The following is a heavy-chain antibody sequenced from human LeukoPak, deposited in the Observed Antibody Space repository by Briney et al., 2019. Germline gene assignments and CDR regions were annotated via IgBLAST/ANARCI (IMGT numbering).Heavy chain of an antibody. V-gene: IGHV1-69*04. CDR3: ARGGYYDSSGYYYYYFDY. J-gene: IGHJ4*02. D-gene: IGHD3-22*01. CDR1: GGTFSSYA. Sequence: SVKVSCKASGGTFSSYAVSWVRQAPGQGLEWMGRIIPILGIANYAQKFQGRVTITADKSTSTAYMELSSLRSEDTAVYYCARGGYYDSSGYYYYYFDYWGQGTLVTVSS. CDR2: IIPILGIA.